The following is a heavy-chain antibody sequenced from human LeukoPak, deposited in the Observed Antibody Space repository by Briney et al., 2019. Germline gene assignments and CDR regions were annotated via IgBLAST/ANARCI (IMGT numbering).Heavy chain of an antibody. D-gene: IGHD3-22*01. CDR1: GGSISSYY. CDR3: ARPDYDSSGYSFDY. J-gene: IGHJ4*02. Sequence: PSETLSLTCTVSGGSISSYYWSWIRQPAGKGLEWIGRIYTSGSTNYNPSLKSRVTISVDMSKNLFSLKLSSVTAADTAVYYCARPDYDSSGYSFDYWGQGTLVTVSS. V-gene: IGHV4-4*07. CDR2: IYTSGST.